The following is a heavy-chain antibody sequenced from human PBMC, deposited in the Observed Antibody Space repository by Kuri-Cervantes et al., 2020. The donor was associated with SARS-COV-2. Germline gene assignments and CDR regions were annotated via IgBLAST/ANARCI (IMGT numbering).Heavy chain of an antibody. CDR3: ARGAAYYYYMDV. J-gene: IGHJ6*03. CDR2: IYTSGST. D-gene: IGHD3-16*01. CDR1: GGSISSGSYY. V-gene: IGHV4-61*09. Sequence: LRLSCTVSGGSISSGSYYWSWIRRPAGKGLEWIGYIYTSGSTNYNPSLKSRVTISVDTSKNQFSLKLSSVTAADTAVYYCARGAAYYYYMDVWGKGTTVTVSS.